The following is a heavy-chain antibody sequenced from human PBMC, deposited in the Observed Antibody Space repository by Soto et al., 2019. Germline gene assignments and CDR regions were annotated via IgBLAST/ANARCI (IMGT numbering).Heavy chain of an antibody. V-gene: IGHV3-21*01. CDR2: ISSSSSYI. CDR1: GFTFSSYS. D-gene: IGHD4-17*01. CDR3: ARDVSAFDDYGVYSRTHDAFDI. Sequence: EVQLVESGGGLVKPGGSLRLSCAASGFTFSSYSMNWVRQAPGKGLEWVSSISSSSSYIYYADSVKGRFTISRDNAKNSLYLQMNSLRAEDTAVYYCARDVSAFDDYGVYSRTHDAFDIWGQGTMVTVSS. J-gene: IGHJ3*02.